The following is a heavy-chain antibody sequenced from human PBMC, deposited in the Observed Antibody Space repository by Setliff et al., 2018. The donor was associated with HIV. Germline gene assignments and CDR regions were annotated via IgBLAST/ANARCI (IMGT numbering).Heavy chain of an antibody. D-gene: IGHD1-26*01. Sequence: SETLSLTCTVSGGSISSGSYYWSWIRQPAGKGLEWIGNIHFSGSTYYNPSLKSRVTVSVDPSKNQFSLKLSSVTAADTAVYYCARTTYSGSYFNDSWGQGTLVTVSS. CDR2: IHFSGST. CDR1: GGSISSGSYY. J-gene: IGHJ5*01. CDR3: ARTTYSGSYFNDS. V-gene: IGHV4-61*09.